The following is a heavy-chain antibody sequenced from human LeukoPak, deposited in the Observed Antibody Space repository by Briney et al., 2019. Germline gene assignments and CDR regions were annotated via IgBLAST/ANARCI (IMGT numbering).Heavy chain of an antibody. J-gene: IGHJ4*02. CDR3: AKEGRSLQTY. D-gene: IGHD5-24*01. CDR2: IKEDGTET. CDR1: GLTFRNYG. Sequence: GSLRLSCAASGLTFRNYGMSWVRLAPGKGLEWVANIKEDGTETYYVDSVKGRFTISRDNAKDSLYLQMNSLRVEDTAAYYCAKEGRSLQTYWGQGTLVTVSS. V-gene: IGHV3-7*03.